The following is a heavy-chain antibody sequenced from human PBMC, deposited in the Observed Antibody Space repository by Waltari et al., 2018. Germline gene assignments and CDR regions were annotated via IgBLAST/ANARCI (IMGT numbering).Heavy chain of an antibody. CDR1: GYSFTNYF. CDR3: ARPDRGGATTVDS. V-gene: IGHV5-51*01. J-gene: IGHJ4*02. Sequence: EVQLVQSGAEVKKPGESLKISCKGSGYSFTNYFLGWVRRRPGKGREGKGIIENENTENKYSQEFQGQVTISGEKSGSTADLKWSRLKAADTGMYYGARPDRGGATTVDSWGQGTLVTVS. CDR2: IENENTEN. D-gene: IGHD1-26*01.